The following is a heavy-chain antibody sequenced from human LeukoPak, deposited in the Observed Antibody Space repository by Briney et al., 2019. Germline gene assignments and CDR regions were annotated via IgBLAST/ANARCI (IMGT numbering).Heavy chain of an antibody. D-gene: IGHD1-26*01. J-gene: IGHJ4*02. V-gene: IGHV1-2*02. CDR1: GYTFTGYY. CDR3: ARVPPWRESGRWRFDY. CDR2: INPNSGGT. Sequence: ASVKVSCKASGYTFTGYYMHWVRQAPGQGLEWMGWINPNSGGTNYAQKFQGRVTMTRDTSISTAYMELSRLRSGDTAVYYCARVPPWRESGRWRFDYWGQGTLVTVSS.